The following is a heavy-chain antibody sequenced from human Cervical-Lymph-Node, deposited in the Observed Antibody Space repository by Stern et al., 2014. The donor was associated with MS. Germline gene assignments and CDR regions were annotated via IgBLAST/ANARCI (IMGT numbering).Heavy chain of an antibody. D-gene: IGHD6-13*01. CDR3: SSAYSSSHYYFDY. V-gene: IGHV3-33*01. CDR2: IWYDGSNP. Sequence: VQLVESGGGVVQPGRSLRLSCAASGFSFSRYAMHWVRQAPGKGLEWVALIWYDGSNPHYADSVTVRFTISRDNFKNTLYLQLNSLRSDDTAVYYCSSAYSSSHYYFDYWGQGTLVTVSS. CDR1: GFSFSRYA. J-gene: IGHJ4*02.